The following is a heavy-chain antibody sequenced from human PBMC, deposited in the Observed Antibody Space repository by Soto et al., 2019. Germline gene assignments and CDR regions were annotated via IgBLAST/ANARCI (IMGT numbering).Heavy chain of an antibody. J-gene: IGHJ4*02. D-gene: IGHD3-22*01. CDR2: IYYSGST. V-gene: IGHV4-61*01. CDR1: GASVSSGSYY. CDR3: ARGTYYYDSSGYQGLDY. Sequence: TLSLTCTVSGASVSSGSYYWSWIRQPPGKGLEWMGYIYYSGSTNYNPSLKSRVTIPVDTSKNQFSLKLSFLTAAYTAANCCARGTYYYDSSGYQGLDYLGQGTLVAAST.